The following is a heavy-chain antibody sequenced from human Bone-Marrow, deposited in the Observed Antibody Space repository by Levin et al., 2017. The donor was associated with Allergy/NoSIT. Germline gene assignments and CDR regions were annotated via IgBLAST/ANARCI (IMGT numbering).Heavy chain of an antibody. J-gene: IGHJ2*01. CDR1: GLTFSSYW. D-gene: IGHD6-13*01. CDR3: TRDAGSSGHDWYFDL. CDR2: IKSDGRST. Sequence: PGGSLRLSCAASGLTFSSYWMNWVRQAPGKGLVWVSRIKSDGRSTSYADSVKGRFTISRDNAKNTLYLQMNSLRAEDTAVYYCTRDAGSSGHDWYFDLWGRGTLVTVSS. V-gene: IGHV3-74*01.